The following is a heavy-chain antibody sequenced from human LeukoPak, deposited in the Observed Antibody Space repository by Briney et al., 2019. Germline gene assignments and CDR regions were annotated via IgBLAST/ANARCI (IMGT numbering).Heavy chain of an antibody. J-gene: IGHJ5*02. CDR1: GFTFSSYA. D-gene: IGHD2-2*01. CDR2: ISSNGGST. V-gene: IGHV3-64*01. Sequence: GGSLRLSCAASGFTFSSYAMHWVRQAPGKGLEYVSAISSNGGSTYYANSVKGRFTISRDNSKNTLYLQMNSLRAEDTAVYYCAKYGPIAVVPAALDPWGQGTLVTVSS. CDR3: AKYGPIAVVPAALDP.